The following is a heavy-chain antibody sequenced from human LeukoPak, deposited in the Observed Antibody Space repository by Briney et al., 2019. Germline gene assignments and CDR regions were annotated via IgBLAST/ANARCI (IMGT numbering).Heavy chain of an antibody. D-gene: IGHD3/OR15-3a*01. V-gene: IGHV4-39*01. J-gene: IGHJ4*02. CDR3: ARQTGSGLFILP. CDR2: IYYSGNT. Sequence: SETLSLSCTVSGGSITSSSYGWGWIRQLPGKGLEWIGNIYYSGNTYYNASLKSQVSISIDTSKNQFSLKLTSVTAADTAVYYCARQTGSGLFILPGGQGTLVTVSS. CDR1: GGSITSSSYG.